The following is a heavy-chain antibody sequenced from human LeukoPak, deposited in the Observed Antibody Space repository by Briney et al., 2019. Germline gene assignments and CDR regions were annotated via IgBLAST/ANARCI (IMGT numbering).Heavy chain of an antibody. CDR2: INPSGGST. D-gene: IGHD4-17*01. CDR3: ARDADHGDYGRFVWFDP. CDR1: GYTLTELS. J-gene: IGHJ5*02. V-gene: IGHV1-46*01. Sequence: ASVKVSCKVSGYTLTELSMHWVRQAPGQGLEWMGIINPSGGSTSYAQKFQGRVTMTSDTSTSIVYMELSSLRSEDTAVYYCARDADHGDYGRFVWFDPWGPGTLVTVSS.